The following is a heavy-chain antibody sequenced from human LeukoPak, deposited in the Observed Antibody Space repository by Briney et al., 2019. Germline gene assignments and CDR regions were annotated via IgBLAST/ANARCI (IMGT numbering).Heavy chain of an antibody. CDR2: INPNSGGT. CDR1: GYTFTGHY. J-gene: IGHJ4*02. D-gene: IGHD5-24*01. CDR3: ARVRDGYHWLFDY. Sequence: ASVKVSFKASGYTFTGHYIHWVRQAPGQRLEWMGWINPNSGGTNYAQKFQGRVTMTRDTSISITYMELTRLRSDDTAVYYCARVRDGYHWLFDYWGQGTLVTVSS. V-gene: IGHV1-2*02.